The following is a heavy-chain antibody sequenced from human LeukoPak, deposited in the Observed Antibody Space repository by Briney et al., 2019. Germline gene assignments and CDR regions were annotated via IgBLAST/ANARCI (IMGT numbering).Heavy chain of an antibody. J-gene: IGHJ4*02. D-gene: IGHD2-2*01. Sequence: PSETLSLTCTVSGGSISSSSYYWSWIRQPAGKGLEWIGRIYTSGSTNYNPSLKSRVTMSVDTSKNQFSLKLSSVTAADTAVYYCARDRGPDQYYQIDYWGQGTLVTVSS. CDR3: ARDRGPDQYYQIDY. V-gene: IGHV4-61*02. CDR1: GGSISSSSYY. CDR2: IYTSGST.